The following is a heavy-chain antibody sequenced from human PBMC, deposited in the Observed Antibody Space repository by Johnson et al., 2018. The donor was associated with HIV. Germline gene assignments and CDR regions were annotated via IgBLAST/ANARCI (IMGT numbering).Heavy chain of an antibody. CDR2: ISGSGGST. V-gene: IGHV3-23*04. D-gene: IGHD3-10*01. CDR3: ARVITEGGTRWAFDI. CDR1: GFTFSSYA. Sequence: VQLVESGRGVVQPGGSLRLSCAASGFTFSSYAMSWVRQAPGKGLEWVSAISGSGGSTYYADSVKGRFTISRDNSKNTLYLQMNSLRAEETAVYYCARVITEGGTRWAFDIWGQGTMVTVSS. J-gene: IGHJ3*02.